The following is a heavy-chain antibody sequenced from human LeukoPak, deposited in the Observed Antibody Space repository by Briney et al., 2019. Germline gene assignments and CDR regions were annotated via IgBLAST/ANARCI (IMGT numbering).Heavy chain of an antibody. D-gene: IGHD1-1*01. Sequence: GGSLRLSCAASGFTFSSYSMNWVRQAPGKGLEWVSSISSSSSYIYYADSVKGRFTISRDNAKNSLYLQMNSLGAEDTAVHYCARSQQLERRRNWFDPWGQGTLVTVSS. J-gene: IGHJ5*02. V-gene: IGHV3-21*01. CDR1: GFTFSSYS. CDR2: ISSSSSYI. CDR3: ARSQQLERRRNWFDP.